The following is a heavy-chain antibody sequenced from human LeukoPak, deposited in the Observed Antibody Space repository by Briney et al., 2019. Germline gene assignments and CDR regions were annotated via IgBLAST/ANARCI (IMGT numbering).Heavy chain of an antibody. Sequence: SQTLSLTCTVSGGSISSGDYYWSWIRQPPGKGLEWIGYIYYSGSTYYNPSLKSRVTISVDTSKNQFSLKLSSVTAADTAVYYCARDRNDYGGNFFDYWGQGTLVTVSS. CDR1: GGSISSGDYY. CDR3: ARDRNDYGGNFFDY. J-gene: IGHJ4*02. V-gene: IGHV4-30-4*01. D-gene: IGHD4-23*01. CDR2: IYYSGST.